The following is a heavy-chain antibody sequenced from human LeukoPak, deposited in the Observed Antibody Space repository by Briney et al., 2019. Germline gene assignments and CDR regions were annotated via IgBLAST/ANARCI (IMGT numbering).Heavy chain of an antibody. Sequence: SETLSLTCTVSGGSISSGGYYWSWIRQHPGKGLEWIGYIYYSGSTYYNPSLKSRVTISVDTSKNQFSLKLSSVTAADMAVYYCAREDRTSPCWFDPWGQGTLVTVSS. J-gene: IGHJ5*02. CDR3: AREDRTSPCWFDP. CDR2: IYYSGST. D-gene: IGHD2-2*01. V-gene: IGHV4-31*03. CDR1: GGSISSGGYY.